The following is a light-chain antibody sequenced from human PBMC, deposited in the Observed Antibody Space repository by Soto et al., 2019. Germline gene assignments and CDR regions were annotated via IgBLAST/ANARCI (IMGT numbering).Light chain of an antibody. CDR2: DVS. J-gene: IGLJ1*01. CDR1: TSDVGRYNY. Sequence: QSALTQPASVSGSPGQSITISCTGTTSDVGRYNYVSWYQQHPGKAPKLIIYDVSNRPSGVSNRFSGSKSGNTASLTISGLQAEDEADYYWNSYTSSSTYVFGTGTKVTVL. CDR3: NSYTSSSTYV. V-gene: IGLV2-14*01.